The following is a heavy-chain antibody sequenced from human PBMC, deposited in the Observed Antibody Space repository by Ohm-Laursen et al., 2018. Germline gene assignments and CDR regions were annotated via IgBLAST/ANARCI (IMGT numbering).Heavy chain of an antibody. D-gene: IGHD2-2*01. Sequence: SLRLSCAASGFTFSSYSMNWVRQAPGKGLEWVSSISSSSSYIYYADSVKGRFTISRDNAKNSLYLQMNSLRAEDTAVYYCASSHAGGFDYWGQGTLVTVSS. CDR1: GFTFSSYS. V-gene: IGHV3-21*04. CDR3: ASSHAGGFDY. J-gene: IGHJ4*02. CDR2: ISSSSSYI.